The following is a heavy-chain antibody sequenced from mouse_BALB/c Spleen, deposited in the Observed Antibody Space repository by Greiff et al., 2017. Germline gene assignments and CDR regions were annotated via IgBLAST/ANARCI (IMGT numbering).Heavy chain of an antibody. CDR3: ATRYYGPY. CDR1: GFNIKDYY. V-gene: IGHV1S137*01. CDR2: ISTYSGNT. Sequence: QVQLQQSGAELVRSGASVKLSCTASGFNIKDYYMHWVKQSHAKSLEWIGVISTYSGNTNYNQKFKGKATMTVDKSSSTAYMELARLTSEDSAIYYCATRYYGPYWGQGTLVTVSA. J-gene: IGHJ3*01. D-gene: IGHD1-1*01.